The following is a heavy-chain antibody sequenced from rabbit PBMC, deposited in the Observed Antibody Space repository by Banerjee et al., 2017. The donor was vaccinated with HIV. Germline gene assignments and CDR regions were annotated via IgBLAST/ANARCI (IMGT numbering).Heavy chain of an antibody. D-gene: IGHD1-1*01. CDR3: ARDTSGSGDYGL. Sequence: QSLEESGGDLVKPGASLTLTCTASGFSFSSSYYICWVRQAPGKGLEWIACIDTGDGNTYYASWAKGRFTISKTSSTTVTLQMTSLTAADTATYFCARDTSGSGDYGLWGQGTLVTVS. J-gene: IGHJ3*01. CDR1: GFSFSSSYY. V-gene: IGHV1S40*01. CDR2: IDTGDGNT.